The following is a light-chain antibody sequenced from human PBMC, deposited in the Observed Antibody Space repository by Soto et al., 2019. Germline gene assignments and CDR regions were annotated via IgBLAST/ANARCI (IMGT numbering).Light chain of an antibody. J-gene: IGKJ1*01. Sequence: AIRMTQSPSSFSASTGDRVTITCRASQGISIYLAWYQQKPVKAPKLLFSAASTLQIGVPSRFSGSGSGTDFTLTISCLQSEDFATYYCQQYYSYPCTFGQGTKVEIK. CDR2: AAS. CDR3: QQYYSYPCT. V-gene: IGKV1-8*01. CDR1: QGISIY.